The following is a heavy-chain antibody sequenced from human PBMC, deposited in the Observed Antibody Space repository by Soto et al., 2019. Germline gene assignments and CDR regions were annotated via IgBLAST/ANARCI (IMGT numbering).Heavy chain of an antibody. CDR2: IYYSGST. J-gene: IGHJ6*02. D-gene: IGHD1-26*01. Sequence: SETLSLTCTVSGVSIGSYYCSWIRQPPGKGLEWIGYIYYSGSTNYNPSLKSRVTISVDTSKNQFSLKLSSVTAADTAVYYCARDGSRSTFYGMDVWGQGTTVTVSS. V-gene: IGHV4-59*01. CDR3: ARDGSRSTFYGMDV. CDR1: GVSIGSYY.